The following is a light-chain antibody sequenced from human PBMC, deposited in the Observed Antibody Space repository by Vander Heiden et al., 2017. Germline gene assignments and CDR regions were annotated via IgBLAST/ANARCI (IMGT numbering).Light chain of an antibody. Sequence: DIQMTQSPTSLYASVGDRVTITCRASQGIRNDLGWYQQKPGKAPKCLISAASSLQSGVPSRFSGSGSGTEFTPTISGLQSEDFATYYCRQHNNYPHTFGGGTKVEIK. CDR3: RQHNNYPHT. J-gene: IGKJ4*01. CDR1: QGIRND. V-gene: IGKV1-17*01. CDR2: AAS.